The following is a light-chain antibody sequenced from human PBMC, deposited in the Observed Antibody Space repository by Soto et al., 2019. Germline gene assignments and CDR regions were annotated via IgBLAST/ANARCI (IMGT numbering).Light chain of an antibody. CDR2: DVS. V-gene: IGLV2-14*03. CDR1: SSDVAGNHF. CDR3: SSYTTTNTLI. Sequence: QSALTQPASVSGSPGQSITISCTGTSSDVAGNHFVSWYQLHPGKAPKLIIYDVSDRPSGVSDRFSGSKSGNTAPLSISGLQAEDEGDYFCSSYTTTNTLIFGGGTKVTVL. J-gene: IGLJ2*01.